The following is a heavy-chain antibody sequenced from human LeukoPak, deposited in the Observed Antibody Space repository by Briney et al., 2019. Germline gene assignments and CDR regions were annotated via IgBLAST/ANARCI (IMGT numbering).Heavy chain of an antibody. CDR2: IYYSGST. V-gene: IGHV4-59*08. CDR3: ARHEDYYGSGSYYNVASWFDP. J-gene: IGHJ5*02. CDR1: GGSISSYY. Sequence: PSETLSLTCTVSGGSISSYYWSWIRQPPGKGLEWIGYIYYSGSTNYNPSLKSRVTISVDTSKNQLSLKLSSVTAADTAVYYCARHEDYYGSGSYYNVASWFDPWGQGTLVTVSS. D-gene: IGHD3-10*01.